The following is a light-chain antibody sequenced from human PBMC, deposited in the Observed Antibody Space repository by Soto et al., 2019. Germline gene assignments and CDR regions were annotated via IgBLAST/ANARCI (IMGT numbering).Light chain of an antibody. CDR1: QSISGW. V-gene: IGKV1-5*03. CDR2: WAS. J-gene: IGKJ1*01. CDR3: QQYYSTPRT. Sequence: DIQMTQSPSTLSASVGDRVTITCRASQSISGWLAWYQQKSGKAPKLLIYWASTRESGVPDRFSGSGSGTDFTLTISSLQAEDVAVYYCQQYYSTPRTFGQGTKVDIK.